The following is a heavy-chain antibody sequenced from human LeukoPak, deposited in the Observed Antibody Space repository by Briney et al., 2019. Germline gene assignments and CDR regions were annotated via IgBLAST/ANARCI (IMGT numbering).Heavy chain of an antibody. D-gene: IGHD3-22*01. CDR1: GYTFTSYG. V-gene: IGHV1-18*01. CDR3: ARDRGMIVVDWFDP. J-gene: IGHJ5*02. Sequence: ASVKVSCKASGYTFTSYGISWVRQAPGQGLEWMGWISAYNGNTNYAQKLQGRVTMTTDTSTSTAYMELRSLRSDDTAVYYCARDRGMIVVDWFDPWGQGTLVTVSS. CDR2: ISAYNGNT.